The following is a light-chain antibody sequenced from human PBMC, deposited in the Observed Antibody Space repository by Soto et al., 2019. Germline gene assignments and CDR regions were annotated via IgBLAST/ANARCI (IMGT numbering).Light chain of an antibody. Sequence: EIVMTHSPATLSVSPWERATLSCRASQSVSSSLAWYQQKPGQAPRLLIYGASTRATGIPARFSGSGSGTDFTLTISSLQSEDFAVYYCQQYLDWPPWTFGLGTKVDIK. CDR3: QQYLDWPPWT. CDR1: QSVSSS. CDR2: GAS. V-gene: IGKV3-15*01. J-gene: IGKJ1*01.